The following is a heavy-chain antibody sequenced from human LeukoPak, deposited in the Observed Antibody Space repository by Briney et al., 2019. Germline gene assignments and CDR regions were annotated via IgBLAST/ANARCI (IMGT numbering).Heavy chain of an antibody. D-gene: IGHD1-7*01. J-gene: IGHJ4*02. CDR2: ISYDGSNK. CDR3: ARTPYNWNYGGYLDY. CDR1: GFTFSSYA. V-gene: IGHV3-30*04. Sequence: PGRSLRLSCAASGFTFSSYAMHWVRQAPGKGLEWVAVISYDGSNKYYEDSVKGRFTISRDNSKNTLYLQMNSLRTDDTAVYYCARTPYNWNYGGYLDYWGQGTLVTVSS.